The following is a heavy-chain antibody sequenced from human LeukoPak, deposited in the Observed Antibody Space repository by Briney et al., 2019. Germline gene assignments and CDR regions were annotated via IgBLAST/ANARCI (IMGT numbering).Heavy chain of an antibody. V-gene: IGHV3-53*05. J-gene: IGHJ4*02. CDR1: GFTFSSNF. D-gene: IGHD3-22*01. Sequence: GGSLRLSCAASGFTFSSNFLSWVRQAPGKGLEWVSVIYSGGGTYYADSVKGRFTISRDNSKNTLYLQMSSLRAEDTAVYYCARDGYYYDSSGNNFDYWGQGTLVTVSS. CDR2: IYSGGGT. CDR3: ARDGYYYDSSGNNFDY.